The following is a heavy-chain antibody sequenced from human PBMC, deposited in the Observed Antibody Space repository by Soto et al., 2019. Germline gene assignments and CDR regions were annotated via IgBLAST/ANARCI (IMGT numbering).Heavy chain of an antibody. J-gene: IGHJ5*01. CDR3: ARYEIAAVNLNWFDS. CDR2: IKQDGSEK. Sequence: GGSLRLSCAASGFTFSSYWMSWVRQAPGKGLEWVANIKQDGSEKYYVDSVKGRFTISRDNAKNSLYLQMNSLTAEDTAVYYCARYEIAAVNLNWFDSWGQGTLVTVSS. CDR1: GFTFSSYW. V-gene: IGHV3-7*01. D-gene: IGHD6-13*01.